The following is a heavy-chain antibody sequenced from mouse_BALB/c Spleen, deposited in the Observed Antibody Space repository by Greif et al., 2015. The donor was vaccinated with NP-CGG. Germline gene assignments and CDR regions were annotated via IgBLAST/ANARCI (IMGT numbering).Heavy chain of an antibody. Sequence: VQLQQSGAELARPGASVKLSCKASGYTFTDYYINWVKQRTGQGLEWIGEIYPGSGNTYYNEKFKGKATLTADKSSSPAYMRLSSLSSEDSAVYFCARGGFTTATHFDYWGQGTTLTVSS. V-gene: IGHV1-77*01. D-gene: IGHD1-2*01. CDR3: ARGGFTTATHFDY. CDR2: IYPGSGNT. CDR1: GYTFTDYY. J-gene: IGHJ2*01.